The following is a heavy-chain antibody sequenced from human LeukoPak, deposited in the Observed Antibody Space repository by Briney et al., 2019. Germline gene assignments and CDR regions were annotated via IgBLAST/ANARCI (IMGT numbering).Heavy chain of an antibody. CDR2: INHSGST. V-gene: IGHV4-34*01. D-gene: IGHD1-26*01. Sequence: SETLSLTCAVYGGSFSGYYWSWIRQPPGKGLEWIGEINHSGSTNYNPSLKSRVTTSVDTSKNQFSLKLSSVTAADTAVYYCARGLSRSGSYAYPTVSWGQGTLVTVSS. CDR3: ARGLSRSGSYAYPTVS. J-gene: IGHJ5*02. CDR1: GGSFSGYY.